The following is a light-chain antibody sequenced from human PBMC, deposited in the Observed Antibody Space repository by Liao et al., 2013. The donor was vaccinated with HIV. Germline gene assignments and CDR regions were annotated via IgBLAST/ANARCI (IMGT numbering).Light chain of an antibody. CDR3: QAWDSSFWV. J-gene: IGLJ3*02. CDR2: QDS. CDR1: NIGSKR. V-gene: IGLV3-21*01. Sequence: SYVLTQPPSVSVAPGKTARITCGGNNIGSKRVHWYQQKPGQSPVLVIYQDSKRPSGIPERFSGSNSGNTATLTISGTQAMDEADYYCQAWDSSFWVFGGGTKLTVL.